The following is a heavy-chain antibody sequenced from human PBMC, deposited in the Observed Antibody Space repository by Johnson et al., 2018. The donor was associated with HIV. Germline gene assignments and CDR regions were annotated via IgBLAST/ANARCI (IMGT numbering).Heavy chain of an antibody. D-gene: IGHD1-26*01. CDR3: ARDKGELLGAFDI. Sequence: QVQLVESGGGLVQPGGSLRLSCAASGFIFSSYAMHWVRRAPGKGLEWVAVISYDGSKKYYADSVKGRFTISRDNSKNTLYLQMNSLRAEDTAVYYWARDKGELLGAFDIWGQGTMVTVSS. CDR1: GFIFSSYA. J-gene: IGHJ3*02. CDR2: ISYDGSKK. V-gene: IGHV3-30-3*01.